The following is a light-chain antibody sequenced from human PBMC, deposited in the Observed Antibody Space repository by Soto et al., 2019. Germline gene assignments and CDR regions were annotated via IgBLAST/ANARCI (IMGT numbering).Light chain of an antibody. CDR3: QQYSTSHHT. CDR1: QSVNSNY. J-gene: IGKJ2*01. CDR2: GAS. V-gene: IGKV3-20*01. Sequence: EIVLTQSPGTLSLSPGERATLSCRASQSVNSNYLAWYQQKPGQVPRPLIYGASIRAAGVPDRLSGSGSGTDFTLTISRLEPEDYAVYYSQQYSTSHHTFVQGTKLEIK.